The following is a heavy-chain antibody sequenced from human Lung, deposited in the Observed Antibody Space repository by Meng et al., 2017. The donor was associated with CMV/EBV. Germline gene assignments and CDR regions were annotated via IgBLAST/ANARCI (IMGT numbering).Heavy chain of an antibody. CDR3: AKERIRYNYGSETIDY. V-gene: IGHV3-30*02. CDR2: IRYDGSKE. J-gene: IGHJ4*01. CDR1: GFIFSSYG. Sequence: GGSLRLSCAASGFIFSSYGMNWVRQAPGKGLEWVAFIRYDGSKEYYVDFVKGRFTISGDNSKNTLYLKMHSLRPGDTAWYYCAKERIRYNYGSETIDYWGQGTXVTVSS. D-gene: IGHD5-18*01.